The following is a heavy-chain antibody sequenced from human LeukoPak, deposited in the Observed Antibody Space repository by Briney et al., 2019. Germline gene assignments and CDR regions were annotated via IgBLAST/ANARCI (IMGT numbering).Heavy chain of an antibody. CDR3: TRAYGTSGY. J-gene: IGHJ4*02. Sequence: PGGSLRLSCAASGFTFSSYSMNWVRQAPGKGLEWVGFIRSKAYGGTTEYAASVKGRFTISRDDSKSIAYLQMNSLKTEDTAVYYCTRAYGTSGYWGQGTLVTISS. V-gene: IGHV3-49*04. D-gene: IGHD3-10*01. CDR2: IRSKAYGGTT. CDR1: GFTFSSYS.